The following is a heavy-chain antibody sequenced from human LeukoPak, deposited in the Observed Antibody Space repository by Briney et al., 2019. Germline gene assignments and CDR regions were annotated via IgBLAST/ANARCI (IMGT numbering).Heavy chain of an antibody. CDR1: GYTFDTYG. D-gene: IGHD6-19*01. CDR3: ARVFLTQWLARDY. Sequence: ASVKASCKASGYTFDTYGLSWVRQAPGQGLEWMGWVSDYNGDTKFAQKFQGRVILTADTSTSTGYVELRGLRSDDTAVYYCARVFLTQWLARDYWGQGTLVTVSS. CDR2: VSDYNGDT. V-gene: IGHV1-18*01. J-gene: IGHJ4*02.